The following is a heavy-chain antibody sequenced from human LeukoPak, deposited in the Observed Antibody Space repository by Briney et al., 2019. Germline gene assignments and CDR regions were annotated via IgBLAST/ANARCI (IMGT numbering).Heavy chain of an antibody. CDR1: GFTFNRYG. CDR2: TGPDGKKT. CDR3: ARQMVEGQQNYYMDV. J-gene: IGHJ6*03. V-gene: IGHV3-33*01. D-gene: IGHD2-15*01. Sequence: GGSLRLSCSASGFTFNRYGMHWVRQAPGKVLEWVAFTGPDGKKTFYGDSLNGRFTISRDNSEDTVFLQMNTMRAEDTAVYYCARQMVEGQQNYYMDVWGNGTTVTVSS.